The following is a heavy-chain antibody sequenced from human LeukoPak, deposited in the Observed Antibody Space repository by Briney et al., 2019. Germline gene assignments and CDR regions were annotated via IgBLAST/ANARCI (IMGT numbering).Heavy chain of an antibody. CDR3: ARASSSSYYYYGMDV. D-gene: IGHD6-13*01. CDR1: GGSISSSNW. J-gene: IGHJ6*02. CDR2: FYHSGST. V-gene: IGHV4-4*02. Sequence: SGTLSLTCAVSGGSISSSNWWSWVRQPPGKGLEWIGEFYHSGSTNYNPSLKSRVTISVDKSKNQFSLKLSSVTVADTAVYYCARASSSSYYYYGMDVWGQGTTVTVSS.